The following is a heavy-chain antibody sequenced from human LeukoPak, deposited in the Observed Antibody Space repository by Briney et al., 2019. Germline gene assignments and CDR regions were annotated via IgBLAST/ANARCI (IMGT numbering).Heavy chain of an antibody. CDR2: IHSSGYT. J-gene: IGHJ5*02. V-gene: IGHV4-4*09. Sequence: SETPSLTCTVPGAPVTSNYWSWFRQPPGQGLEGIAYIHSSGYTNYNPSLKSRVTISVDTSKNQFSLRVTSVTAADTAVYYCAKRQGPNSGSYDYFDPWGQGNLVTVSS. CDR1: GAPVTSNY. D-gene: IGHD1-26*01. CDR3: AKRQGPNSGSYDYFDP.